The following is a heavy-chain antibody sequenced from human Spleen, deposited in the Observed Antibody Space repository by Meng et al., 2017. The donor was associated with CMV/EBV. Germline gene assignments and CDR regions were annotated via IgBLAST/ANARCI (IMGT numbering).Heavy chain of an antibody. V-gene: IGHV4-38-2*01. CDR2: IYHSGST. Sequence: SETLSLTCAVYGGSFSDYYWGWIRQPPGKGLEWIGSIYHSGSTYYNPSLKSRVTISVDTSKNQFSLKLSSVTAADTAVYYCASIDFLSGFQFDYWGQGTLVTVSS. J-gene: IGHJ4*02. CDR3: ASIDFLSGFQFDY. CDR1: GGSFSDYY. D-gene: IGHD3-3*01.